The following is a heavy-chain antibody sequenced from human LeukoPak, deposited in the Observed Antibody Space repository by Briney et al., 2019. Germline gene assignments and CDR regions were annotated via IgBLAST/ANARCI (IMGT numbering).Heavy chain of an antibody. CDR3: ARRKGYSSSWYGFDY. V-gene: IGHV4-34*01. D-gene: IGHD6-13*01. CDR2: INHSGST. CDR1: GGPFSGYY. J-gene: IGHJ4*02. Sequence: SETLSLTCAVYGGPFSGYYWSWIRQPPGKGLEWIGEINHSGSTNYNPSLKSRVTISVDTSKNQFSLKLSSVTAADTAVYYCARRKGYSSSWYGFDYWGQGTLVTVSS.